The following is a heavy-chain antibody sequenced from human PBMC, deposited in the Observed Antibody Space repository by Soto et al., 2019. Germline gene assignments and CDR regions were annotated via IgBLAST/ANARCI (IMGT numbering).Heavy chain of an antibody. D-gene: IGHD6-13*01. Sequence: PGGSLRLSCSASGFTFSSYAMSWVRQAPGKGLEWVSAISGSGGSTYYADSVKGRFTISRDNSKNTLYLQMNSLRAEDTAVYYCAKDGIAAAGTDYYYYMDVWGKGTTVTVSS. CDR2: ISGSGGST. V-gene: IGHV3-23*01. CDR3: AKDGIAAAGTDYYYYMDV. CDR1: GFTFSSYA. J-gene: IGHJ6*03.